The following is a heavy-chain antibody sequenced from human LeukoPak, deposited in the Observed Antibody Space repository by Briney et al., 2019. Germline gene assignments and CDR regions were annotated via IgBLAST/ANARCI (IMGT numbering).Heavy chain of an antibody. D-gene: IGHD3-22*01. J-gene: IGHJ5*02. Sequence: ASAKVSCKVSGDSLTELSMHWVRQAPGQGLEWMGGFDAEQGEIIYAQEFQGRVTMTEDTSTNTAYMELSSLTSADTAVYYCATDSRYFDTNRYFDPWGQGTLITVSS. CDR1: GDSLTELS. V-gene: IGHV1-24*01. CDR3: ATDSRYFDTNRYFDP. CDR2: FDAEQGEI.